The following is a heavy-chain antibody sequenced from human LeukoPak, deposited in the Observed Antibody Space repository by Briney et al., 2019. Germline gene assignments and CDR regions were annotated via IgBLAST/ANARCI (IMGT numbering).Heavy chain of an antibody. Sequence: SGGSLRLSCAAAGFTFSSYSMNWVHQAPGKGLEWVSSISSSSSYIYYADSVKGRFTISRDNAKNSLYLQMNSLRAEDTAVYYCAREAIVVVPAARHYYFDYWGQGTLVTVSS. CDR2: ISSSSSYI. CDR1: GFTFSSYS. CDR3: AREAIVVVPAARHYYFDY. J-gene: IGHJ4*02. V-gene: IGHV3-21*01. D-gene: IGHD2-2*01.